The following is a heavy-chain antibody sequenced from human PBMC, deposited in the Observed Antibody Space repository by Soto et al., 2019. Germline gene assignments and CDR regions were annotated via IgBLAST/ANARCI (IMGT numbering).Heavy chain of an antibody. CDR1: GYTFSNFG. Sequence: QVQLVQSGAEVKKPGASLKVSCKASGYTFSNFGVSWVRQAPGQGLEWIGWINPDNGDTNYGQKFQGRATMTTDTFTNTAYMEVRGLRSDDTAVYYCARGVRVSAYLDYYMGVWGEGTTVTVSS. CDR2: INPDNGDT. CDR3: ARGVRVSAYLDYYMGV. D-gene: IGHD3-10*02. J-gene: IGHJ6*03. V-gene: IGHV1-18*01.